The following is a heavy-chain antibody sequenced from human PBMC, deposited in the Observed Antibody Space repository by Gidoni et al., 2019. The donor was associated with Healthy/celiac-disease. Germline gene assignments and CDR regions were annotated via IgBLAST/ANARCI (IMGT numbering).Heavy chain of an antibody. Sequence: GFTFSSYAMHWVRQAPGKGLEWVAVISYDGSNKYYADSVKGRFTISRDNSKNTLYLQMNSLRAEDTAVYYCARVETVLLDGMDVWGQGTPVTVSS. CDR1: GFTFSSYA. CDR2: ISYDGSNK. J-gene: IGHJ6*02. CDR3: ARVETVLLDGMDV. V-gene: IGHV3-30-3*01. D-gene: IGHD6-6*01.